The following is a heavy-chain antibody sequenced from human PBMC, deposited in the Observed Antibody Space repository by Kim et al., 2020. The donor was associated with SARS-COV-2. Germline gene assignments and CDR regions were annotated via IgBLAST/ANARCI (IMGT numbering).Heavy chain of an antibody. D-gene: IGHD3-9*01. Sequence: SETLSLTCSVSGDSSATGAYYWNWIRQQPGKGLEWIGSMYYTGTTYFSPTLESRVVLSVDTSQTQFYLNLTSVTASDTAVYYCAIGTSGYPYYFDYWGQG. CDR1: GDSSATGAYY. J-gene: IGHJ4*02. V-gene: IGHV4-31*03. CDR2: MYYTGTT. CDR3: AIGTSGYPYYFDY.